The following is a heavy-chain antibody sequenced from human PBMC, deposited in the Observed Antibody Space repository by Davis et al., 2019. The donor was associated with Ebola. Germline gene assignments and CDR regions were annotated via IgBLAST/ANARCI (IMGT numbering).Heavy chain of an antibody. V-gene: IGHV4-34*01. Sequence: MPGGSLRLSCAASGFTFSNYAMTWIRQSPGKGLEWIGEINHSGSTNYNPSLKSRVTISVDTSKNQFSLKLSSVTAADTAVYYCARDRGSSWYNWFDPWGQGTLVTVSS. CDR1: GFTFSNYA. CDR2: INHSGST. J-gene: IGHJ5*02. D-gene: IGHD6-13*01. CDR3: ARDRGSSWYNWFDP.